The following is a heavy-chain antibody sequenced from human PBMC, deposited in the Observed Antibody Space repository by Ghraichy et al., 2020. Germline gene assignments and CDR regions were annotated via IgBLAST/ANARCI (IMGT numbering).Heavy chain of an antibody. D-gene: IGHD1-14*01. Sequence: SETLSLTCAVYGGSISGSYWSWIRQPPGKGLEWIGEINHNGSTTYNPSLKSRVTISVDTSKNQFSLKLSSVTAADTAVYYCAQPDPTALGRPLDYWGQGTMITVSS. CDR3: AQPDPTALGRPLDY. CDR1: GGSISGSY. J-gene: IGHJ4*02. CDR2: INHNGST. V-gene: IGHV4-34*01.